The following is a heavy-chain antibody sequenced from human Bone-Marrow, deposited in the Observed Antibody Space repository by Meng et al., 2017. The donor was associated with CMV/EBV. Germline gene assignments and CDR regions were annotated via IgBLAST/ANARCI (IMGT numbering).Heavy chain of an antibody. CDR3: ARGGYDFWSGYYHRSPLDV. CDR2: IKQDGSEK. D-gene: IGHD3-3*01. Sequence: GGSLRLSCAASGFTFSSYWMSWVRQAPGKGLEWVANIKQDGSEKYYVDSVKGRFTISRDNAKNSLYLQMNSLRAEDTAVYYCARGGYDFWSGYYHRSPLDVWGQGTTVTVSS. J-gene: IGHJ6*02. V-gene: IGHV3-7*01. CDR1: GFTFSSYW.